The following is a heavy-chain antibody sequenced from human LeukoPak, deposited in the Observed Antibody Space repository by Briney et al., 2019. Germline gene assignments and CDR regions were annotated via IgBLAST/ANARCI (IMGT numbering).Heavy chain of an antibody. J-gene: IGHJ4*02. CDR1: VGSISGYY. V-gene: IGHV4-59*01. Sequence: PSETLSLTSTVSVGSISGYYWSWIRQPAGKGLEWIGYIYYTGSTNYNPSLKSRVTISVDTAKNQFSLKLASVTAADTALYDCASDGELTTNHIDCLGQGTLVTVSS. CDR2: IYYTGST. CDR3: ASDGELTTNHIDC. D-gene: IGHD1-26*01.